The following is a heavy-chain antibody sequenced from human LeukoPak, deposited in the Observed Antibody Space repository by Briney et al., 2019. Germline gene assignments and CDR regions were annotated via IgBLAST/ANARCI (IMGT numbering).Heavy chain of an antibody. CDR2: IYYTGST. CDR1: GGSISSGGYY. D-gene: IGHD5-12*01. CDR3: ASSEATTTPPPYGMDV. V-gene: IGHV4-31*03. Sequence: SETLSLTCTVSGGSISSGGYYWSWIRQHPETGLEWIGYIYYTGSTFYNPSLKSRVIISVDTSKNQFSLRLSSVTVADTAVYYCASSEATTTPPPYGMDVWGQGTTVTVSS. J-gene: IGHJ6*02.